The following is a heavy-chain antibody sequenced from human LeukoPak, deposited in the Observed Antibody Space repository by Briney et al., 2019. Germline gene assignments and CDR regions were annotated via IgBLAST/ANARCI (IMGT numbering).Heavy chain of an antibody. J-gene: IGHJ3*02. Sequence: GGSLRLSCAASGFTFSSYSMNWVRQAPGKGLEWVSSISSSSSYIYYADSVKGRFTISRDNAKNSLYLQMNSLRAEDTAVYYCARGTSRYGMATSHAFDIWGQGTMVTVSS. V-gene: IGHV3-21*01. D-gene: IGHD5-24*01. CDR3: ARGTSRYGMATSHAFDI. CDR1: GFTFSSYS. CDR2: ISSSSSYI.